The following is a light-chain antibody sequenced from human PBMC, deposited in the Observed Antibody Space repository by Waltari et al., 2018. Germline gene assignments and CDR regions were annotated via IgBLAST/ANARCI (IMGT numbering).Light chain of an antibody. Sequence: SCRASQSVSRSLALYQQKPGHAPRLLIDGASSRATGVPDRFSGSGSGTDFSLTISRLEPEDFAVYYCQHYVRLPVSFGQGTKVEIK. CDR1: QSVSRS. V-gene: IGKV3-20*01. CDR3: QHYVRLPVS. CDR2: GAS. J-gene: IGKJ1*01.